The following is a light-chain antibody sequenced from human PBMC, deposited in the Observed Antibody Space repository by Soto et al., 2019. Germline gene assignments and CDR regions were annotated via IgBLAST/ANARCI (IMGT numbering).Light chain of an antibody. J-gene: IGLJ3*02. CDR3: GAWDGSLSAGV. V-gene: IGLV1-51*02. CDR1: SSNIGNNY. Sequence: QSVLTQPPSVSAAPGQTVTISCSGSSSNIGNNYVSWYQQLPGTAPKLLLSENNKRPSGIPDRFSGSKSGTSATLGITGLQTGDEADYYCGAWDGSLSAGVFGGGTKLTVL. CDR2: ENN.